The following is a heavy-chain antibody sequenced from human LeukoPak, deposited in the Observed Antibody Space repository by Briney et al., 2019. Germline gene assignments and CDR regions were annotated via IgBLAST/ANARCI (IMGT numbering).Heavy chain of an antibody. J-gene: IGHJ5*02. CDR3: ARGDYYDGGGRNWFDP. Sequence: SETLSLTCTVSGGSMSSYYWSFIRQPAGKGLEWIGRIHTSWTTYYNPSLKSRVTMSVDTSRNQFSLRLTAVTAADTAVYYCARGDYYDGGGRNWFDPWGQGTLVTVSS. V-gene: IGHV4-4*07. CDR1: GGSMSSYY. D-gene: IGHD3-16*01. CDR2: IHTSWTT.